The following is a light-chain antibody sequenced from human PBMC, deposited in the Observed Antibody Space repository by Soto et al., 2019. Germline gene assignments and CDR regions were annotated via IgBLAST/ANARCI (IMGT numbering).Light chain of an antibody. V-gene: IGKV4-1*01. J-gene: IGKJ4*01. CDR3: QQYYTTLAPT. Sequence: DIVMTQSPDSLTVSLGERATINCKSSLSVFYSSNNQNYLAWYQHKPGQPPKLLIYWASTRESVVPDRFSGSGSGTDFTLTISSLQAEDVAVYYCQQYYTTLAPTFGGGTKVEIK. CDR2: WAS. CDR1: LSVFYSSNNQNY.